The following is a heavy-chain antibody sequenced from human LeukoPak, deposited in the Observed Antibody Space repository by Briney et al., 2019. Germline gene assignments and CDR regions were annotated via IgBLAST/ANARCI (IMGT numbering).Heavy chain of an antibody. J-gene: IGHJ4*02. CDR1: GFTVSSNY. CDR3: ARSGRYDFWSGYSKGGDYFDY. V-gene: IGHV3-53*01. D-gene: IGHD3-3*01. Sequence: SGGSLRLSCAASGFTVSSNYMSWVRQAPGKGLEWVSVIYSGGSTYYADSVKGRFTISRDNSKNTLYLQMNSLRAEDTAVYYCARSGRYDFWSGYSKGGDYFDYWGQGTLVTVSS. CDR2: IYSGGST.